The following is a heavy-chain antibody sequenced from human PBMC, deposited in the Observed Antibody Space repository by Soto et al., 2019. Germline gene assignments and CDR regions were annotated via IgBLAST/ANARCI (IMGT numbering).Heavy chain of an antibody. CDR3: AIRAHMDNWFDP. CDR2: IIPIFGTA. D-gene: IGHD2-21*01. Sequence: QVQLVQSGAEVKKPGSSVKVSCKASGGTFSSYAISWMRQAPGRGLEWMGGIIPIFGTANYAQKFQGRVSITADESTSTAYMELSSLTSEDTAVYYCAIRAHMDNWFDPWGQGTLVTVSS. V-gene: IGHV1-69*12. CDR1: GGTFSSYA. J-gene: IGHJ5*02.